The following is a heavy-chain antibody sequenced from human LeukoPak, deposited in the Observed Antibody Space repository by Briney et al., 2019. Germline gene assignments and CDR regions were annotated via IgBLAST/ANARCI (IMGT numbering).Heavy chain of an antibody. CDR3: AREDTALVLGYYFDY. D-gene: IGHD5-18*01. V-gene: IGHV3-30*04. Sequence: GGSLRLSCAASGFTVSSYAMHWVRQAPGKGLEWVAVILYDGSNKYYADSVKGRFTISRDNSESTLYLQMNSLRAEDTAVYYCAREDTALVLGYYFDYWGQGTLVTVSS. CDR2: ILYDGSNK. J-gene: IGHJ4*02. CDR1: GFTVSSYA.